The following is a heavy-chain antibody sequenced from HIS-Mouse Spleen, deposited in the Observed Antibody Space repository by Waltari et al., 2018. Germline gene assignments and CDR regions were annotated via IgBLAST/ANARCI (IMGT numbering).Heavy chain of an antibody. J-gene: IGHJ4*02. CDR3: ARDPRWNDGIDY. D-gene: IGHD1-1*01. V-gene: IGHV4-39*07. Sequence: QLQPQEPGPGLVKPSETLSLTCTVSGGSISSSSYYWGWNRQPPGKGLEWSGSIYYSGSTYYNPSLKSRVTISVDTTKNQFSLKLSSVTAADTAVYYCARDPRWNDGIDYWGQGTLVTVSS. CDR1: GGSISSSSYY. CDR2: IYYSGST.